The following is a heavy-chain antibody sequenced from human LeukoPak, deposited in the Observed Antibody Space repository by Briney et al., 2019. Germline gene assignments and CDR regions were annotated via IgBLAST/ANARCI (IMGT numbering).Heavy chain of an antibody. CDR1: GGSISSYY. V-gene: IGHV4-59*08. D-gene: IGHD3-22*01. CDR3: ARGGTYYYDSSGYYGWFDP. CDR2: IYYSGST. Sequence: SETLSLTCTVSGGSISSYYWSWIRQPPGKGLEWIGYIYYSGSTNYNPSLESRVTISVDTSKNQFSLKLSSVTAADTAVYYCARGGTYYYDSSGYYGWFDPWGQGTLVTVSS. J-gene: IGHJ5*02.